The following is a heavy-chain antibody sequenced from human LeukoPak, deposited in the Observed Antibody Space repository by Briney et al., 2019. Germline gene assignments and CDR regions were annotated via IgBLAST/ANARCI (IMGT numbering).Heavy chain of an antibody. CDR1: GYSFTSYW. CDR3: ARHPYPAYFDY. Sequence: GEPLKISCKGSGYSFTSYWIGWVRQMPGKGLEWMGIIYPGDSDTRYSPSFQGQVTISADKSISTAYLQWSSLEASDTAMYYCARHPYPAYFDYWGQGTLVTVSS. V-gene: IGHV5-51*01. CDR2: IYPGDSDT. J-gene: IGHJ4*02.